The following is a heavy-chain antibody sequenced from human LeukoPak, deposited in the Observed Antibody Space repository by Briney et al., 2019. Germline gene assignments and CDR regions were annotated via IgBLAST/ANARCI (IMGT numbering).Heavy chain of an antibody. D-gene: IGHD1-7*01. CDR3: ARGGLNFDAFDI. Sequence: GGSLRLSCAASGFTFSSCSMNWVRQAPGKGLEWVSSIGSRSAYTYYADSVKGRFTISRDNTKNSLYLQMNSLRAGDTAVYYCARGGLNFDAFDIWGQGTMVTVSS. CDR2: IGSRSAYT. CDR1: GFTFSSCS. V-gene: IGHV3-21*01. J-gene: IGHJ3*02.